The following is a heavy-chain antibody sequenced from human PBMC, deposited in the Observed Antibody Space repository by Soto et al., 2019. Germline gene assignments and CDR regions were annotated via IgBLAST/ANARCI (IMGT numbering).Heavy chain of an antibody. CDR3: ASWLQFRFDY. V-gene: IGHV4-30-4*01. Sequence: SETLSLTCTVSGGSISSGDYYWSWIRHPPGKGLEWIGYIYYSGSTYYNPSLKSRVTISVDTSKNQFSLKLSSVTAADTAVYYCASWLQFRFDYWGQGTLVTVSS. J-gene: IGHJ4*02. D-gene: IGHD5-12*01. CDR2: IYYSGST. CDR1: GGSISSGDYY.